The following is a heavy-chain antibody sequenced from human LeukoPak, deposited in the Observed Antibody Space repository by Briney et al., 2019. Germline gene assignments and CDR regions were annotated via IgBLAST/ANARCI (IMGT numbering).Heavy chain of an antibody. V-gene: IGHV4-34*01. CDR3: ARGRDLARGGPRYFDH. CDR2: INHSGST. Sequence: SETLSLTCAVYGGSFSGYYWSWIRQPPGKGLEWIGEINHSGSTNYNPSLKSRVTISVDTSKNQFSLKLSSVTAADTAVYYCARGRDLARGGPRYFDHWGQGTLVTVSS. CDR1: GGSFSGYY. J-gene: IGHJ4*02. D-gene: IGHD3-10*01.